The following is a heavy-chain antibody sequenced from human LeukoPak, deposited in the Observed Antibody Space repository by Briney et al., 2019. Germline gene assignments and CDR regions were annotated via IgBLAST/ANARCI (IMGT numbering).Heavy chain of an antibody. Sequence: PGGSLRLSCAASGFTFSSYWMSWVRQAPGKGLEWVANIKQDGSEKYYVDSVKVRFTISRDNAKNSLYLQMNSLRAEDTAVYYCASQRRVGGIPFDYWGQGTLVTVSS. CDR3: ASQRRVGGIPFDY. D-gene: IGHD6-19*01. CDR2: IKQDGSEK. J-gene: IGHJ4*02. V-gene: IGHV3-7*01. CDR1: GFTFSSYW.